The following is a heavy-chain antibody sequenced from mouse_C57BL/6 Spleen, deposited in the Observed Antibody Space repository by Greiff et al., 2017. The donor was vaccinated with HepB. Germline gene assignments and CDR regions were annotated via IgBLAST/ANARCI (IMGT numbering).Heavy chain of an antibody. CDR3: TRFRYDGGYAMDY. CDR1: GYTFTSYW. Sequence: EVQLQQSGTVLARPGASVKMSCKTSGYTFTSYWMHWVKQRPGQGLEWIGAIYPGNSDTSYNQKFKGKAKLTAVTSASTAYIELSSLTNEDSAVYYCTRFRYDGGYAMDYWGQGTSVTVSS. V-gene: IGHV1-5*01. D-gene: IGHD2-12*01. J-gene: IGHJ4*01. CDR2: IYPGNSDT.